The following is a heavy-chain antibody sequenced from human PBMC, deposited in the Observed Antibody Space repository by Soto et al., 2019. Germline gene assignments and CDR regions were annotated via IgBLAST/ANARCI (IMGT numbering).Heavy chain of an antibody. CDR3: ARSGYPYYYYYGMDV. D-gene: IGHD3-22*01. CDR1: GYSFTSYW. CDR2: IYPGDSDT. Sequence: LGESLKISCKGSGYSFTSYWIGWVRQMPGKGLEWMGIIYPGDSDTRYSPSFQGQVTISADKSISTAYLQWSSLKASDTAMYYCARSGYPYYYYYGMDVWGQGTTVTVSS. J-gene: IGHJ6*02. V-gene: IGHV5-51*01.